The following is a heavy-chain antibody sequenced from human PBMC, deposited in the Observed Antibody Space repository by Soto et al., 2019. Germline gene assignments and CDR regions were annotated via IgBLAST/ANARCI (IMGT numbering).Heavy chain of an antibody. CDR2: FDPEDGET. J-gene: IGHJ3*02. CDR3: ATSITYYYDSSGYPRPLDAFDI. CDR1: GYTLTELS. V-gene: IGHV1-24*01. D-gene: IGHD3-22*01. Sequence: ASVKVSCKVSGYTLTELSMHWVRQAPGKGLEWMGGFDPEDGETIYAQKFQGRVTMTEDTSTDTAYMELSSLRSEDTAVYYCATSITYYYDSSGYPRPLDAFDIWGQGTMVTVS.